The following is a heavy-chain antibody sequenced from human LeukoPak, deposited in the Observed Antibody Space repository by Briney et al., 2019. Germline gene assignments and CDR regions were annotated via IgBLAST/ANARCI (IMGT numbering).Heavy chain of an antibody. Sequence: SETLSLTCTVSGGSISSYYWSWIRQPPGKGLEWIGYIYYSGSTNYNPSLKSRVTISVDTSKNQFSLKLSSVTAADTAVYYCARGGSSWERFDYWGQGTLVTVSS. CDR1: GGSISSYY. D-gene: IGHD6-13*01. V-gene: IGHV4-59*01. J-gene: IGHJ4*02. CDR3: ARGGSSWERFDY. CDR2: IYYSGST.